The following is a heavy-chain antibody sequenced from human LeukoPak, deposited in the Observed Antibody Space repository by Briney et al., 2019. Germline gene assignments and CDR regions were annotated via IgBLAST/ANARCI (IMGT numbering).Heavy chain of an antibody. J-gene: IGHJ6*03. CDR2: ISYDGSNK. D-gene: IGHD3-10*01. CDR1: GFTFSSYA. Sequence: GGSLRLSFAASGFTFSSYAMHWVRQAPGKGLEWVAVISYDGSNKYYADSVKGRFTISRDNSKNTLYLQMNSLRAEDTAVYYCARDALTSKRGKGYYYYHMDVWGKGTTVTVSS. V-gene: IGHV3-30*04. CDR3: ARDALTSKRGKGYYYYHMDV.